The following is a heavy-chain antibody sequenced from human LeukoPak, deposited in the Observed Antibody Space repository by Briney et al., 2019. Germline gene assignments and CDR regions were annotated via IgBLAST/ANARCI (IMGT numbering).Heavy chain of an antibody. V-gene: IGHV4-34*01. Sequence: SETLSLTCAVYGGSFSGYYWSWIRQPPGKGLEWIGEINHSGSTNYNPSLKSRVTISVDTSKNQFSLKLSSVTAADTAVYYCARHPFHDYGDYVISHSMDVWGQGTTVTVSS. CDR2: INHSGST. J-gene: IGHJ6*02. CDR1: GGSFSGYY. CDR3: ARHPFHDYGDYVISHSMDV. D-gene: IGHD4-17*01.